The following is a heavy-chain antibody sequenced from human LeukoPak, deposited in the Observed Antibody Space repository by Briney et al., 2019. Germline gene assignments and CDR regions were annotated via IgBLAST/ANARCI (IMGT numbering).Heavy chain of an antibody. CDR2: ISGSGDTT. CDR3: AKESRHFDY. V-gene: IGHV3-23*01. CDR1: GFTFTSYG. J-gene: IGHJ4*02. Sequence: GGALRLSCAASGFTFTSYGMSWVRQAPGKGLAWVSTISGSGDTTYYVDSVKGRFTISRDNSKNTLYLQMNGLKAEETAIYYCAKESRHFDYWGQGTLVTVSS.